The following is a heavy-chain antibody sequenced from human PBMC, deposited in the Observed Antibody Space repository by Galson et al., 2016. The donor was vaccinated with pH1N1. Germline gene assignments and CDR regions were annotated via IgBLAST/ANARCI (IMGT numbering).Heavy chain of an antibody. V-gene: IGHV4-4*07. Sequence: LSLTCSVSGASISRHYWSWIRQPAGKGLEWIGRLYKSGSTKYNPSLKSRITMSGDTSKNQFSLKLNSATAADTAVYYCATGTVGYSWPLWGQGTQVTVSS. CDR1: GASISRHY. D-gene: IGHD5-18*01. CDR2: LYKSGST. CDR3: ATGTVGYSWPL. J-gene: IGHJ4*02.